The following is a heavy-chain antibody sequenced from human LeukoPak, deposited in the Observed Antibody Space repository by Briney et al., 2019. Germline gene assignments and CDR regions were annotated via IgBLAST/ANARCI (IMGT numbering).Heavy chain of an antibody. CDR1: GFTFGDYA. V-gene: IGHV3-49*04. CDR3: TRDQTPYY. J-gene: IGHJ4*02. Sequence: GGSLRLSCTASGFTFGDYAMTWVRQAPGKGLEWVGFIRSKVYGGTPEYAASVKGRFTISRGDSKGIAYLQMNSLKTEDTAVYYCTRDQTPYYWGQGTLVTVSS. CDR2: IRSKVYGGTP.